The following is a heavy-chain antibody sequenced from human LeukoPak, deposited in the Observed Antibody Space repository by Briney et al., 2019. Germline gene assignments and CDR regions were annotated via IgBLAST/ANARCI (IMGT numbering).Heavy chain of an antibody. CDR3: ARVGLLVNGAFDI. CDR2: IKQDGSEK. J-gene: IGHJ3*02. CDR1: GFTFSSYW. D-gene: IGHD2-8*01. Sequence: GGSLRLSCAASGFTFSSYWMSWVRQAPGKGLEWVANIKQDGSEKYYVDSVKGRFTISRDNAKNSLYLQMNSLRAEDTAVYYCARVGLLVNGAFDIWGQGTMVTVSS. V-gene: IGHV3-7*01.